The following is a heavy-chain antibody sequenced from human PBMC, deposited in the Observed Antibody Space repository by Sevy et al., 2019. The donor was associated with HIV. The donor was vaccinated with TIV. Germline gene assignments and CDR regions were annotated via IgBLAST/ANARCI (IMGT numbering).Heavy chain of an antibody. CDR3: ARVLRIDCSGGSCYPFDY. V-gene: IGHV3-53*01. CDR2: IYSGGST. J-gene: IGHJ4*02. CDR1: GFTVSSNY. D-gene: IGHD2-15*01. Sequence: GGSLRLSCAASGFTVSSNYMSWVRQAPGKGLEWVSVIYSGGSTYYADSVKGRFTISRDNSKNTLYLQMNGLRAEDTAVYYCARVLRIDCSGGSCYPFDYWGQGTLVTVSS.